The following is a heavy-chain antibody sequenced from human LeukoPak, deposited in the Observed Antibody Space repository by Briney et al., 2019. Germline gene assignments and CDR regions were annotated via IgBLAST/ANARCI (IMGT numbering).Heavy chain of an antibody. D-gene: IGHD6-19*01. Sequence: PGRSLRLSCAASGFTFDDYAMHWVRQAPGKGLEWVSGISWNSGSIGYADSVKGRFTISRDNAKSSLYLQMNSLRTEDTALYYCAKDRSPGASGWYFFDYWGQGTLVTVSS. CDR2: ISWNSGSI. J-gene: IGHJ4*02. CDR3: AKDRSPGASGWYFFDY. CDR1: GFTFDDYA. V-gene: IGHV3-9*01.